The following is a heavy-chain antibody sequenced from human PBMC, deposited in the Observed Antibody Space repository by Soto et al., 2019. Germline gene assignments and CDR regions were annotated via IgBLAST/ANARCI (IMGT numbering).Heavy chain of an antibody. V-gene: IGHV2-5*02. D-gene: IGHD3-16*01. CDR1: GFSLSTSGVG. Sequence: QITLKESGPTLVKPTQTLTLTCTFSGFSLSTSGVGVGWIHQPPGKALEWLALIYWDDDKRYSPALKSRLTITTDTSKNQVVLTMTNMDPVDTATYYGAHKGDGDRGFKYWGRGTLVTVSS. CDR3: AHKGDGDRGFKY. J-gene: IGHJ4*02. CDR2: IYWDDDK.